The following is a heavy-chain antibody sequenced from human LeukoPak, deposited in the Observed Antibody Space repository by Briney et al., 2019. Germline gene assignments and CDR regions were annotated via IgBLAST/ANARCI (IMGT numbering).Heavy chain of an antibody. CDR3: ARVFRDYYAVDV. Sequence: GESLKIPCKGSGYNLTNYWIGWVRQMPGKGLEWMGIIYPGDSDTRYSPSFQGQVTISADKSISTAYLQWSSLKASDTAMYYCARVFRDYYAVDVWGQGTTVTVSS. V-gene: IGHV5-51*01. CDR1: GYNLTNYW. D-gene: IGHD3-10*01. J-gene: IGHJ6*02. CDR2: IYPGDSDT.